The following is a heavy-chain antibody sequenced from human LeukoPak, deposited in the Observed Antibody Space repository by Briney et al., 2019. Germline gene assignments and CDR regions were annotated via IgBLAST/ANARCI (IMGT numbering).Heavy chain of an antibody. CDR2: INPSGGST. V-gene: IGHV1-46*01. D-gene: IGHD1/OR15-1a*01. J-gene: IGHJ4*02. CDR3: ARDPNNQNYFDY. CDR1: GYTFTSYY. Sequence: GASVKVSCKASGYTFTSYYMHWVRQAPGQGLERMGIINPSGGSTSYAQKFQGRVTMTRDMSTSTVYMELSSLRSEDTAVYYCARDPNNQNYFDYWGQGTLVTVSS.